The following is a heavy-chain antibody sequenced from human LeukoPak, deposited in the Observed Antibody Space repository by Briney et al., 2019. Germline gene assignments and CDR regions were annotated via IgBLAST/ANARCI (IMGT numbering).Heavy chain of an antibody. Sequence: ARSLSLSCAASGFTFDDYAIHWVRQAPGKGLEWVSGISWNSGGIGYADSVKGRFTISRDNAKNSLYLQMNSLRAEDMALYYCAKSMGYSYGHDAFDIWGQGTMVTVSS. CDR2: ISWNSGGI. CDR1: GFTFDDYA. V-gene: IGHV3-9*03. CDR3: AKSMGYSYGHDAFDI. D-gene: IGHD5-18*01. J-gene: IGHJ3*02.